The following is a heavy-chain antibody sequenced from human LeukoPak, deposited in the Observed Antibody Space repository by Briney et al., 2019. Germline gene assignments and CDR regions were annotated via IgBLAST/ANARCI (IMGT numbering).Heavy chain of an antibody. V-gene: IGHV3-11*04. CDR1: GFTFSDYY. CDR2: ISSSGSTI. CDR3: ASSLYDFWSGYPKVLDY. J-gene: IGHJ4*02. Sequence: GSLRLSCAASGFTFSDYYMSWIRQAPGKGLEWVSYISSSGSTIYYADSVKGRFTISRDNAKNSLYLQMNSLRAEDTAVYYCASSLYDFWSGYPKVLDYWGQGTLVTVSS. D-gene: IGHD3-3*01.